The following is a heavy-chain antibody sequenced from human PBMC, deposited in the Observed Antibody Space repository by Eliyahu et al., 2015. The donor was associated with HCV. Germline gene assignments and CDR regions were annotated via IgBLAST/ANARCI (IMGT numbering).Heavy chain of an antibody. Sequence: EVQLVESGGGLVQPGGSLRLSCAASGFTFXSYWMSWVRQAPGKGLEWVGNIKEDGSAKFYVDSVKGRFTISRDNAKNSLYLQMNSLRAEDTAVYYCARGDYYDSSGNYIDAFDIWGQGTMVTVSS. V-gene: IGHV3-7*03. D-gene: IGHD3-22*01. CDR1: GFTFXSYW. CDR2: IKEDGSAK. J-gene: IGHJ3*02. CDR3: ARGDYYDSSGNYIDAFDI.